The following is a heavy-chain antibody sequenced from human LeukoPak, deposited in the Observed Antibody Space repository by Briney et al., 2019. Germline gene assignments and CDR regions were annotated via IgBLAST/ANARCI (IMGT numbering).Heavy chain of an antibody. D-gene: IGHD3-22*01. CDR1: GYTFTSYD. V-gene: IGHV1-8*01. CDR2: MNPNSGNT. J-gene: IGHJ5*02. Sequence: ASVKVSCKASGYTFTSYDINWVRQATGQGLEWMGWMNPNSGNTGYAQKFQGRVTMTRNTSISTAYMELSSLRSEDTAVYYCARGPYYYDSSGPIPGLDPWGQGTLVTISS. CDR3: ARGPYYYDSSGPIPGLDP.